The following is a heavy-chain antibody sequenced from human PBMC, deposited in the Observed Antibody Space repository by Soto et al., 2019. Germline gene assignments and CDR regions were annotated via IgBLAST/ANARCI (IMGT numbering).Heavy chain of an antibody. CDR3: VRVYCTTSPCPRYFLF. V-gene: IGHV1-46*01. CDR2: IHPSGDT. J-gene: IGHJ1*01. Sequence: ASVKVSCKASGYKFTTYFIHWVRQAPGQGLEWMGMIHPSGDTGYAQKFRGRVTMTIDTSTTTAYMELRNLTSEDTAVCFSVRVYCTTSPCPRYFLFWCQGLLLTV. CDR1: GYKFTTYF. D-gene: IGHD1-20*01.